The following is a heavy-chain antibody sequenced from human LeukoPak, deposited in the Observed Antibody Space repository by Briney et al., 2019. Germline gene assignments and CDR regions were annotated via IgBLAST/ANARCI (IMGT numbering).Heavy chain of an antibody. CDR1: GVTLGRYA. CDR3: VRKVYYYMDV. D-gene: IGHD3-10*01. CDR2: ISPSGDAS. Sequence: PGQSLRLSCAASGVTLGRYAVNWARQAPGKGLEWVSYISPSGDASVYAESVKGRFTISRDNSKNVVYLHLDSLRAEDTAKYYCVRKVYYYMDVWGNGTTVTVSS. V-gene: IGHV3-23*01. J-gene: IGHJ6*04.